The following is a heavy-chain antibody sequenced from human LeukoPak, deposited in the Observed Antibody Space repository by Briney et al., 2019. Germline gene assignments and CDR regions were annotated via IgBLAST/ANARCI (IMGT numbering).Heavy chain of an antibody. CDR2: ISPSGGIT. J-gene: IGHJ4*02. CDR3: AREFSGSNYGFPFDY. Sequence: GGSLRLSCAASGFTFSSHGMNWVRQAPGKGLEWVSGISPSGGITYYTDSVRGRFTISRDNSKNTVSLQMNSLRGEDTAVYYCAREFSGSNYGFPFDYWGQGTLVTVSS. D-gene: IGHD1-26*01. V-gene: IGHV3-23*01. CDR1: GFTFSSHG.